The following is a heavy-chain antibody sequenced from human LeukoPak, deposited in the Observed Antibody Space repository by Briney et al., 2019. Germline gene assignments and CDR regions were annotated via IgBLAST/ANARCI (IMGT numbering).Heavy chain of an antibody. CDR1: GYSISSGHY. V-gene: IGHV4-38-2*02. Sequence: SETLSLTCTVSGYSISSGHYWGWIRQSPDKGLEWIGSIYHSGSTYYNPSLKSRVTISVDTSKNQYSLKLTSVTAADTAIYYCARDPAWAADSLHWVDPWGQGTRVTVS. CDR2: IYHSGST. D-gene: IGHD6-13*01. J-gene: IGHJ5*02. CDR3: ARDPAWAADSLHWVDP.